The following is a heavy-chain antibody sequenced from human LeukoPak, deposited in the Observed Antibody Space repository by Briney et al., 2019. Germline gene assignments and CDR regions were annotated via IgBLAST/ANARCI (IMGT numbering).Heavy chain of an antibody. J-gene: IGHJ3*02. D-gene: IGHD3-10*01. Sequence: SXXXAGYGGSFSGYYWRWIRQPPGKGLEWXXXXNHSGSNNYKPSLKSRVTISEDTSNNQFSLKLSSVTAADTAVYYCARVSMVRGVIMPDAFDIWGQGTMVTVSS. CDR2: XNHSGSN. CDR1: GGSFSGYY. CDR3: ARVSMVRGVIMPDAFDI. V-gene: IGHV4-34*01.